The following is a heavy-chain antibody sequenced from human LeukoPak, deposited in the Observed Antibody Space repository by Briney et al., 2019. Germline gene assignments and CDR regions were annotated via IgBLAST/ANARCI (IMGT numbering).Heavy chain of an antibody. J-gene: IGHJ6*02. D-gene: IGHD5-12*01. Sequence: GGSLRLSCSASGFTFSSYAMHWVRQAPGKGLEYVSAISSNGGSAYYADSVKGRFTISRDNSKNTLYLQMSSLRAEDTAVYYCVKGGYSGYDFSNYYYYGMDVWGQGTTVTVSS. CDR2: ISSNGGSA. CDR1: GFTFSSYA. CDR3: VKGGYSGYDFSNYYYYGMDV. V-gene: IGHV3-64D*09.